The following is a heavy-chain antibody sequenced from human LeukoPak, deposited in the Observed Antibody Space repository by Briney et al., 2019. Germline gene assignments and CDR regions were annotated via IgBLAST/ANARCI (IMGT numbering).Heavy chain of an antibody. CDR2: IIPIFGTA. CDR3: ARAPITGTTFDY. Sequence: SVKVSCKASGYTFTGYYMHWVRQAPGQGLEWMGGIIPIFGTANYAQKFQGRVTITTDESTSTAYMELSSLRSEDTAVYYCARAPITGTTFDYWGQGTLVTVSS. V-gene: IGHV1-69*05. CDR1: GYTFTGYY. D-gene: IGHD1-20*01. J-gene: IGHJ4*02.